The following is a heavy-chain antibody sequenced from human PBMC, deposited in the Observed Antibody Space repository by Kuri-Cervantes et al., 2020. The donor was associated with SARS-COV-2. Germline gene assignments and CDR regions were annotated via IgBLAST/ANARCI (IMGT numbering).Heavy chain of an antibody. J-gene: IGHJ6*03. D-gene: IGHD4-11*01. CDR3: ARVRGFDSNYYYYYYMDV. CDR2: INHSGST. Sequence: GSLRLSCAVYGGSFSGYYWSWIRQPPGKGLEWIGEINHSGSTNYNPSLKSRVTISVDTSKNQFSLKLSSVTAADTAVYYCARVRGFDSNYYYYYYMDVWGKGTTVTVSS. V-gene: IGHV4-34*01. CDR1: GGSFSGYY.